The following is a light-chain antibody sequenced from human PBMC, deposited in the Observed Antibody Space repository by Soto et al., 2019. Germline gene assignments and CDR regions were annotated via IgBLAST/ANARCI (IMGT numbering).Light chain of an antibody. Sequence: QSVLTQPPSVSGSPGQSVTISCTGTSSDVGGYNYVSWYQRHPGKAPKLMIYDVTKRPSGVPDRFSGSKSGTTASLTISGLQAEDEADYYCCSYAGTSTFVVFGGGTKLTVL. V-gene: IGLV2-11*01. J-gene: IGLJ3*02. CDR2: DVT. CDR1: SSDVGGYNY. CDR3: CSYAGTSTFVV.